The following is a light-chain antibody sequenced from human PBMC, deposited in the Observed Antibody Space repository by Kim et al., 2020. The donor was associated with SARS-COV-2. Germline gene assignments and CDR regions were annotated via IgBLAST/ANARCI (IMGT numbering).Light chain of an antibody. CDR3: QQYSNSPRT. Sequence: SPGERATLSCRASQSVTSSYLAWYQQKPGQAPRLLIYAASSRATGIPDRFSGSGSGTDFTLTISRLEPEDFAVYYCQQYSNSPRTFGQGTKVDIK. J-gene: IGKJ1*01. CDR1: QSVTSSY. V-gene: IGKV3-20*01. CDR2: AAS.